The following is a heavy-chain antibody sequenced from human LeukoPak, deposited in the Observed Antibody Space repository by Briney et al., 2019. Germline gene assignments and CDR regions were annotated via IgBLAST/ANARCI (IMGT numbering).Heavy chain of an antibody. CDR2: IKEDGSEK. CDR1: GFIFSNYW. J-gene: IGHJ6*03. CDR3: ARLNYDFWSGVWEGYYMDV. D-gene: IGHD3-3*01. Sequence: GGSLRLSCAASGFIFSNYWMTWVRQAPGKGLEWVANIKEDGSEKYYMDSVKGRFTISRDNAKNSLYLQVNSVRAEDTAVSYCARLNYDFWSGVWEGYYMDVWGKGTTVTVSS. V-gene: IGHV3-7*01.